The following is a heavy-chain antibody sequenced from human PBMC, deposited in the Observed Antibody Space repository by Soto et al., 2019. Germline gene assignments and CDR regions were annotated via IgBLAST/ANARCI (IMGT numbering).Heavy chain of an antibody. CDR2: ISTSGVST. Sequence: GGSLRLSCSASVFTFSSYAMYWVRQAPGKGLEWVSGISTSGVSTYYADSVKGRFTISRDNPKNTLYLQINSLRAEDTAVYYCAKDRTAGTAGDFSRQRNLGTVST. J-gene: IGHJ4*02. CDR3: AKDRTAGTAGDF. V-gene: IGHV3-23*01. D-gene: IGHD1-1*01. CDR1: VFTFSSYA.